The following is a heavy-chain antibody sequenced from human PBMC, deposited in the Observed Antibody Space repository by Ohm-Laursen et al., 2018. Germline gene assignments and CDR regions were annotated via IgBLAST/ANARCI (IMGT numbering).Heavy chain of an antibody. D-gene: IGHD1-1*01. CDR2: ISVSGSST. CDR3: AKGTTDVDY. J-gene: IGHJ4*02. V-gene: IGHV3-23*01. Sequence: SPRLSCAASGFTFTSYAMTWARQAPGQGLEWVSGISVSGSSTDYADSAKGRFTISRDNSKNTLYLQMNSLRAEDTAVYYCAKGTTDVDYWGQGTLVTVSS. CDR1: GFTFTSYA.